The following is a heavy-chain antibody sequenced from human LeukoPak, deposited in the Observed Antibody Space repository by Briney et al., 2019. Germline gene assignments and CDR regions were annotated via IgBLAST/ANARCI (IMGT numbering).Heavy chain of an antibody. Sequence: PSETLSLTCTVSGGSISSYYWSWIRQPPGKGLEWIGYIYYSGSTNYNPSLKSRVTISVDTSKNQFSLKLSSVTAADTAVYYCAREDFENSSSSDGHYFDYWGQGTLVTVSS. CDR1: GGSISSYY. D-gene: IGHD6-6*01. CDR3: AREDFENSSSSDGHYFDY. CDR2: IYYSGST. J-gene: IGHJ4*02. V-gene: IGHV4-59*12.